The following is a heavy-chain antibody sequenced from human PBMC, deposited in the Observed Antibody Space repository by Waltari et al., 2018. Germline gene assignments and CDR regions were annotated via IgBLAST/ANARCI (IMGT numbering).Heavy chain of an antibody. J-gene: IGHJ4*02. V-gene: IGHV3-9*03. CDR1: GVTFDAYA. D-gene: IGHD4-17*01. Sequence: EVQLVESGGGLVQPGRSLRLPCAASGVTFDAYAFTWVRQGPGKGLEWVSDISWKSGSIGYADSVKGRFTISRDNAKNSLYLQMNSLRAEDMAVYYCAKDSHGDYPSYFDYWGQGTLVTVSS. CDR3: AKDSHGDYPSYFDY. CDR2: ISWKSGSI.